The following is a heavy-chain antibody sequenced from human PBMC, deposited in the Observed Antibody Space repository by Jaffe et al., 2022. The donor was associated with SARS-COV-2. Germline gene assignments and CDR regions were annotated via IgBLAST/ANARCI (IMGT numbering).Heavy chain of an antibody. D-gene: IGHD5-12*01. J-gene: IGHJ4*02. CDR1: GFTFSNAW. CDR3: TTSNHYSGPPVDY. V-gene: IGHV3-15*01. Sequence: EVQLVESGGGLVKPGGSLRLSCAASGFTFSNAWMSWVRQAPGKGLEWVGRIKSKTDGGTTDYAAPVKGRFTISRDDSKNTLYLQMNSLKTEDTAVYYCTTSNHYSGPPVDYWGQGTLVTVSS. CDR2: IKSKTDGGTT.